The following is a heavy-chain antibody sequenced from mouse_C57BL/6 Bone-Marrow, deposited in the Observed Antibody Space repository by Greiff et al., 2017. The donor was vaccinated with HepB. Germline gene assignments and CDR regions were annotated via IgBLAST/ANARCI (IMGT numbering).Heavy chain of an antibody. CDR1: GYTFTSYW. J-gene: IGHJ2*01. CDR2: IDPNSGGT. Sequence: QVQLQQSGAELVKPGASVKLSCKASGYTFTSYWMHWVKQRPGRGLEWIGRIDPNSGGTKYNEKFKSKATLTVDKPSITAYMQLSSLTSEDSAVYYCASLGLRRRQYYFDYWGQGTTLTVSS. V-gene: IGHV1-72*01. CDR3: ASLGLRRRQYYFDY. D-gene: IGHD2-2*01.